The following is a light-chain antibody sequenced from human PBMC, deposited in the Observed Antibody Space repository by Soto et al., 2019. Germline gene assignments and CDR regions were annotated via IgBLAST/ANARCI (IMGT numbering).Light chain of an antibody. V-gene: IGLV1-44*01. CDR1: NSNIGSNT. Sequence: QSVLTQPPSASGTPGQRVTISCSGSNSNIGSNTVNWSQQLPGTAPKLLIYYDNLRPSGVPDRISGSKSGTSASLATSGLQSDDEADYYCAAWDDSLNGRVFGTGTKLTVL. J-gene: IGLJ1*01. CDR3: AAWDDSLNGRV. CDR2: YDN.